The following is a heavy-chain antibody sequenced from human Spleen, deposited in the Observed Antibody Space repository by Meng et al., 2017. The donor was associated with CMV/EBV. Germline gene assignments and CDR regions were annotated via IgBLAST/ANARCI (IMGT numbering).Heavy chain of an antibody. J-gene: IGHJ4*02. D-gene: IGHD3-22*01. Sequence: GESLKISCAASEFTFSTCTMYWVRQAPGKGLEWVALISYNGTNKYYADSVKGRFTISRDNSKNTLYLQMNSLRAEDTAVYYCAKSRYYDSSGYLNYWGQGTLVTVSS. CDR3: AKSRYYDSSGYLNY. CDR1: EFTFSTCT. V-gene: IGHV3-30-3*02. CDR2: ISYNGTNK.